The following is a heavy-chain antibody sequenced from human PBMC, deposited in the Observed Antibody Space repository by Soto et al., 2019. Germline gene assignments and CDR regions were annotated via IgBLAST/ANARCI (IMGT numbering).Heavy chain of an antibody. J-gene: IGHJ4*02. Sequence: QVQLVESGGGVVQPGKSLRLSCAASGFTFSSYDMHWVRQAPGKGLEWVAVISYYGSNIYYADSVKGRFTISRDNSKNTLYLQMNSRRAEDTAVYVCSKLVDKSVDDYWGQGTLVTVSS. V-gene: IGHV3-30*18. D-gene: IGHD2-21*01. CDR2: ISYYGSNI. CDR3: SKLVDKSVDDY. CDR1: GFTFSSYD.